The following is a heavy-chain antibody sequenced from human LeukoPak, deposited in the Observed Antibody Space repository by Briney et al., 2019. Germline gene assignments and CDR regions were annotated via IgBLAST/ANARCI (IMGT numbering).Heavy chain of an antibody. J-gene: IGHJ4*02. Sequence: PGGTLRLSCAASGFTFSSYGMSWVRQAPGKGLEWVSAISGSGGFTYYADSVKGRFTISRDNSKNTLYLQMNSLRAEDTAVYYCAKQEGVWYFDYWGQGTLVTVSS. CDR1: GFTFSSYG. CDR2: ISGSGGFT. D-gene: IGHD3-16*01. CDR3: AKQEGVWYFDY. V-gene: IGHV3-23*01.